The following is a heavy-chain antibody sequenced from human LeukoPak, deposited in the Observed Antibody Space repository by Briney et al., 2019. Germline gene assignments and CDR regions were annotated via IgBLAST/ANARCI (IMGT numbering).Heavy chain of an antibody. CDR2: IYTSGST. V-gene: IGHV4-4*07. D-gene: IGHD3-9*01. J-gene: IGHJ4*02. CDR3: AREKYYDILTGYDYFDY. CDR1: GGSISSYY. Sequence: SETLSLTCPVSGGSISSYYWSWIRQPAGKGLEWIGRIYTSGSTNYNPSLKSRVTMSVDTSKNQFSLKLSSVTAADTAVYYCAREKYYDILTGYDYFDYWGQGTLVTVSS.